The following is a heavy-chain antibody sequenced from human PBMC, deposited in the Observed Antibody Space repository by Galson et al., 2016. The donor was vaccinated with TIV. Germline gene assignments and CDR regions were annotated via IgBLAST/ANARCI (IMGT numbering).Heavy chain of an antibody. CDR1: GYTFTRYY. Sequence: SVKVSCKASGYTFTRYYMHWVRQAPGQGLEWMGVIDPGADTTTYAQKFQGRVTMTRDTSTSTVYMGLSCLRSDDTAVYYCATFSGASGTFDYWGQGALVTVSS. V-gene: IGHV1-46*01. CDR3: ATFSGASGTFDY. D-gene: IGHD2-15*01. J-gene: IGHJ4*02. CDR2: IDPGADTT.